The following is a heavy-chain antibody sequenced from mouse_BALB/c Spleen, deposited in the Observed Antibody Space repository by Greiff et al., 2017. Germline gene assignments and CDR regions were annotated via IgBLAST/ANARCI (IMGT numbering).Heavy chain of an antibody. CDR1: GYTFTSYW. V-gene: IGHV1S81*02. Sequence: VQLQQSGAELVKPGASVKLSCKASGYTFTSYWMHWVKQRPGQGLEWIGEINPSNGRTNYNEKFKSKATLTVDKSSSTAYMQLSSLTSEDSAVYDCARRGYFSYYFDYWGQGTTLTVSS. CDR2: INPSNGRT. J-gene: IGHJ2*01. D-gene: IGHD2-14*01. CDR3: ARRGYFSYYFDY.